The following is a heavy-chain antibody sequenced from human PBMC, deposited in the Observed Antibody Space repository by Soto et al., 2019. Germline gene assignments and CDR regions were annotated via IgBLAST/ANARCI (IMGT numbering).Heavy chain of an antibody. J-gene: IGHJ4*02. CDR2: IYYSGST. Sequence: SETLSLTRTVSGGSVSSGSYYWSWIRQPPGKGLEWIGYIYYSGSTNYNPSLKSRVTISVDTSKNQFSLKLSSVTAADTAVYYCAREAHDFWSGYSPAFDYWGQGTLVTVSS. V-gene: IGHV4-61*01. CDR1: GGSVSSGSYY. CDR3: AREAHDFWSGYSPAFDY. D-gene: IGHD3-3*01.